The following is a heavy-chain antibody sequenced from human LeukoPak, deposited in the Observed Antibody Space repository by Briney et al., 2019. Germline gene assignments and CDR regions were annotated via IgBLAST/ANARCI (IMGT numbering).Heavy chain of an antibody. J-gene: IGHJ4*02. D-gene: IGHD3-3*01. Sequence: GGSLRLSCVASGFTFSTLWMSWVRQVPGKGLEWVANIKEDGSAKYYVDSVKGRFTISRDNAKKSLYLQMNSLRAEDSAVYDCASGYLDDFWSGDFWGQGTQVTVS. CDR1: GFTFSTLW. V-gene: IGHV3-7*01. CDR2: IKEDGSAK. CDR3: ASGYLDDFWSGDF.